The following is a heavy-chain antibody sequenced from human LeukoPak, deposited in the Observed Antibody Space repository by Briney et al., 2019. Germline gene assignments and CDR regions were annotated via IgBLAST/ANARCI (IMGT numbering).Heavy chain of an antibody. CDR2: ISAYNGNT. CDR3: ATGSLPYIVGATEYYYYYMDV. Sequence: GASVKVSCKASGYTFTSYGISWVRQAPGQGLEWMGWISAYNGNTDYAQKLQGRVTMTTDTSTSTAYMELRSLRSDDTAVYYCATGSLPYIVGATEYYYYYMDVWGKGTTVTVSS. J-gene: IGHJ6*03. V-gene: IGHV1-18*01. CDR1: GYTFTSYG. D-gene: IGHD1-26*01.